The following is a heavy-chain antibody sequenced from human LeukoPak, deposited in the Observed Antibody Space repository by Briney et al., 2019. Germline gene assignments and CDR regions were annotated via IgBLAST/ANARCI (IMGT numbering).Heavy chain of an antibody. V-gene: IGHV3-30*18. J-gene: IGHJ4*02. Sequence: SGGSLRLSCAASGFTFSSYGMHWVRQAPGKGLEWVAVISYDGSNKYYADSVKGRFTISRDNSKNTLYPQMNSLRAEDTAVYYCAKDRGYSYGLFDYWGQGTLVTVSS. CDR1: GFTFSSYG. D-gene: IGHD5-18*01. CDR2: ISYDGSNK. CDR3: AKDRGYSYGLFDY.